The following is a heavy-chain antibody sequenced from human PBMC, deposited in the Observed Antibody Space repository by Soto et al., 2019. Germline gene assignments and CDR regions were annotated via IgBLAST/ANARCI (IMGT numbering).Heavy chain of an antibody. CDR3: AKDKPGTTSFDY. Sequence: GGSLRLSCAASGFTISSNAMYWVRQAPGKGLEWVSGISEGGDTTHYADSVKGRSTISRDTSKNTLYLQLNTLRADDTAVYYCAKDKPGTTSFDYWGQGTLVTVSS. D-gene: IGHD1-1*01. CDR2: ISEGGDTT. J-gene: IGHJ4*02. CDR1: GFTISSNA. V-gene: IGHV3-23*01.